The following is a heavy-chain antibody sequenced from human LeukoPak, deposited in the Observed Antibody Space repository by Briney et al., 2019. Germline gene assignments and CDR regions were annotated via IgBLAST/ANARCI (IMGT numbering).Heavy chain of an antibody. V-gene: IGHV4-34*01. CDR1: GGSFSGYY. CDR3: AVSSGWYYGMDV. J-gene: IGHJ6*02. CDR2: INHSGST. Sequence: SETLSLTCAVYGGSFSGYYWSWIRQPPGKGLEWIGEINHSGSTNYNPSLESRVTISVDTSKNQFSLKLSSVTAADTAVYYCAVSSGWYYGMDVWGQGTTVTVSS. D-gene: IGHD6-19*01.